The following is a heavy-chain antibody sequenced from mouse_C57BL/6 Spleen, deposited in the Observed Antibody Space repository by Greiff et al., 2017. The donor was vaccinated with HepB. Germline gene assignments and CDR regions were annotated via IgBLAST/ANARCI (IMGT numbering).Heavy chain of an antibody. D-gene: IGHD1-1*01. V-gene: IGHV5-4*01. CDR3: ARDKDGSSYWYFDV. Sequence: EVQLVESGGGLVKPGGSLKLSCAASGFTFSSYAMSWVRQTPEKRLEWVATISDGGSYTYYPDNVKGRFTSSRDNAKNNLYLQMSHLKSEDTAMYYCARDKDGSSYWYFDVWGTGTTVTVSS. CDR1: GFTFSSYA. J-gene: IGHJ1*03. CDR2: ISDGGSYT.